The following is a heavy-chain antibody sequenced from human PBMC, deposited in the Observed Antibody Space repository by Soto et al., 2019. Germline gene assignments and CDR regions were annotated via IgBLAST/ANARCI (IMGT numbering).Heavy chain of an antibody. J-gene: IGHJ4*02. Sequence: GGSLRLSCAASGFTFSSYSMNWVRQAPGKGLEWVSYISSSSSTIYYADSVKGRFTISRDNAKNMVYLQMNSLRAEDTAVYYCAKYHYYDGNWGQGTLVTVSS. D-gene: IGHD3-22*01. CDR1: GFTFSSYS. V-gene: IGHV3-48*04. CDR3: AKYHYYDGN. CDR2: ISSSSSTI.